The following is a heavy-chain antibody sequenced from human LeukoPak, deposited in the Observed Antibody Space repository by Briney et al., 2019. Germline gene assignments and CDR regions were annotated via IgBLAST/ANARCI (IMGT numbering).Heavy chain of an antibody. Sequence: SETLSLTCAVYVGSFSGYYWSWIRQSPGQGLEWIGEINHSGETNYNPSLKRRVTISVDPSKNQLSVKLNSVTAADTAVYYCAGGRLQAPLSNVRFFDLWGQGTLVIVSS. V-gene: IGHV4-34*01. J-gene: IGHJ4*02. CDR1: VGSFSGYY. CDR2: INHSGET. CDR3: AGGRLQAPLSNVRFFDL. D-gene: IGHD2-2*01.